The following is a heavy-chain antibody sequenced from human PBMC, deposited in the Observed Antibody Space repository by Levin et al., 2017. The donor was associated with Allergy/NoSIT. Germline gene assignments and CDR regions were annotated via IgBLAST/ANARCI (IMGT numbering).Heavy chain of an antibody. V-gene: IGHV4-39*01. CDR3: ARQCYDILTGYYNFDY. Sequence: KPSETLSLTCTVSGGSISSSISYWGWIRQAPGKGLEWIGSIYNSGSTYYNPSLKSRVTTSVDTSKNQFSLKLSSVTAAAPAVYYCARQCYDILTGYYNFDYWGQGTLVTVSS. J-gene: IGHJ4*02. D-gene: IGHD3-9*01. CDR1: GGSISSSISY. CDR2: IYNSGST.